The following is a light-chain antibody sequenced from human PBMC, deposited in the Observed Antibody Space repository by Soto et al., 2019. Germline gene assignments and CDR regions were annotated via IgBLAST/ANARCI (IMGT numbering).Light chain of an antibody. CDR3: QHYDTSPALT. J-gene: IGKJ4*01. CDR1: QSVTSNY. V-gene: IGKV3D-20*01. Sequence: EIVLTQSPATLSLSPGDRATLSCGASQSVTSNYMAWYQQKPGLAPRLLIYDASSRATDIPDRFSGSGSGTDFTLTISRLEPEDFAVYCCQHYDTSPALTFGGGTKVEIK. CDR2: DAS.